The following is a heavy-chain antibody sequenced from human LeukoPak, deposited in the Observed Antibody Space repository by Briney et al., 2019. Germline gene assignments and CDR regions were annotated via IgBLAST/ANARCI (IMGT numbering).Heavy chain of an antibody. Sequence: ASVKVSCKASGYTLIGYYMHWVRQAPGQGLEWMGWINPNSGGTNYAQKFQGRVTMIRDRSISTAYMELSRLRFNDTAVYYCAKDHTIRSFDYWGQGTLVTVSS. CDR1: GYTLIGYY. D-gene: IGHD1-14*01. CDR2: INPNSGGT. J-gene: IGHJ4*02. CDR3: AKDHTIRSFDY. V-gene: IGHV1-2*02.